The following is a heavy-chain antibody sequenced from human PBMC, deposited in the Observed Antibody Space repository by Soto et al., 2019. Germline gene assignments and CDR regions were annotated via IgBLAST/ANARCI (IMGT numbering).Heavy chain of an antibody. CDR3: ARDKYTGNYHYYYGMDV. V-gene: IGHV3-53*01. Sequence: PGGSLRLSCAASGFTVSSNYMRWVRQAPGKGLEWVSFIYSCGRTNYADSVKGRFTISRDNSKNTLYLQMNSLRAEDRAVYYCARDKYTGNYHYYYGMDVWGQGTTVTVSS. D-gene: IGHD1-20*01. J-gene: IGHJ6*02. CDR2: IYSCGRT. CDR1: GFTVSSNY.